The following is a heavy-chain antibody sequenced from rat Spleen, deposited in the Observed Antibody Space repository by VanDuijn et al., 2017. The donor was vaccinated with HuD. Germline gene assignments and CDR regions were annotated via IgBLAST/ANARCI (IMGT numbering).Heavy chain of an antibody. V-gene: IGHV5-58*01. Sequence: EVQLVATGGGLVQPGRSLKLSCVASGFTFSSYWMYWVRQAPGKGLEWISSINPDGGHTSYPDSVKGRFTSSRDNAKNTVYLQMSSLRSEDTATYYCAVSNYGYWGQGVMVTVSS. CDR3: AVSNYGY. D-gene: IGHD1-11*01. J-gene: IGHJ2*01. CDR2: INPDGGHT. CDR1: GFTFSSYW.